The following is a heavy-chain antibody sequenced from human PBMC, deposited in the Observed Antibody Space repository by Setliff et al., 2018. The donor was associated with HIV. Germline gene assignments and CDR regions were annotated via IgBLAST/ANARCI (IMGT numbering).Heavy chain of an antibody. CDR1: GYSFPNDW. V-gene: IGHV5-51*01. Sequence: GESLKISCKDSGYSFPNDWIGWVRQMPGKGLEWVAIIFPGDSETRYSPSFEGQVTISADRSINTVYLQWSSLRSSDTAIYYCTRHPLRPGIAGYFYFVDVWGTGTTVTVSS. D-gene: IGHD3-9*01. CDR2: IFPGDSET. J-gene: IGHJ6*03. CDR3: TRHPLRPGIAGYFYFVDV.